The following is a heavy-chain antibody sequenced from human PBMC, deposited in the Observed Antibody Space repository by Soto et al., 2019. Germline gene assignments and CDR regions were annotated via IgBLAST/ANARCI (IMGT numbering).Heavy chain of an antibody. CDR1: GGTFSSYG. J-gene: IGHJ6*02. CDR3: ATPGLPNYYYYGMDV. CDR2: IIPIFGTA. V-gene: IGHV1-69*12. Sequence: QVQLVQSGAEVKKPGSSVKVSCKASGGTFSSYGISWVRQAPGQGLEWMGGIIPIFGTADYTQKFLGRVKIIADESTSTAYMELSSLRSEDTAVYYCATPGLPNYYYYGMDVWGQGTPVTASS.